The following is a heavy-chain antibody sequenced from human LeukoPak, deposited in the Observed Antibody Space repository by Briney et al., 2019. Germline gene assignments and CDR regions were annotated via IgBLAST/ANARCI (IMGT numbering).Heavy chain of an antibody. CDR1: GFTVSIDF. J-gene: IGHJ6*02. V-gene: IGHV3-66*01. Sequence: GGSLRLSCAASGFTVSIDFMGWVRQTPGKGLQWLSLISAGGSTYYADSVKGRFIISRDTSKNALYLQMNSLRVEDTAVYYRAKGRGAVWGQGTTVTVSS. CDR3: AKGRGAV. CDR2: ISAGGST. D-gene: IGHD3-10*01.